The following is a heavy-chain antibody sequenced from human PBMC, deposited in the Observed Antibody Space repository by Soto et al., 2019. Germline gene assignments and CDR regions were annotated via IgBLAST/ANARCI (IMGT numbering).Heavy chain of an antibody. CDR3: ARGAAGTTYFDY. Sequence: GASVKVSCKASGYTFTSYDIIWVRQATGQGLEWMGWMNPNSGNTGCAQKFQGRVTMTRDTSISTAYVDLSSLRSEDTAVYYCARGAAGTTYFDYWGQGALVTVSS. CDR2: MNPNSGNT. CDR1: GYTFTSYD. J-gene: IGHJ4*02. D-gene: IGHD1-1*01. V-gene: IGHV1-8*01.